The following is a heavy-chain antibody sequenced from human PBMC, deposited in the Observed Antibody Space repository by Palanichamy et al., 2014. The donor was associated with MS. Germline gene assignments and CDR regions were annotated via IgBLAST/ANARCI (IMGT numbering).Heavy chain of an antibody. Sequence: QVQLQESGPGLVKPSQTLSLTCSVSGVSISSHDYFWSWLRQHPGEGLEWIGNIYYNGSPYFNPSLKSRVTMSLDTSQNQFSMKLTSVTAADTAVHYCARDQVWGSYHYFDQWGQGTQVIVSS. CDR3: ARDQVWGSYHYFDQ. D-gene: IGHD3-16*02. J-gene: IGHJ4*02. CDR2: IYYNGSP. CDR1: GVSISSHDYF. V-gene: IGHV4-31*03.